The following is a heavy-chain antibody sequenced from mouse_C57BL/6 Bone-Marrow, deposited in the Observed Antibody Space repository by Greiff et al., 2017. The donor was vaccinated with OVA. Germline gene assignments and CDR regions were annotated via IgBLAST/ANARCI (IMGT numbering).Heavy chain of an antibody. J-gene: IGHJ1*03. CDR1: GFTFSDFY. CDR3: ARDAEGDSSWYFEV. Sequence: EVQGVESGGGLVQSGRSLRLSCATSGFTFSDFYMEWVRQAPGKGLEWIAASRNKANDYTTEYSASVKGRFIVSRDTSQSILYLQMNALRAEDTAMYYCARDAEGDSSWYFEVWGTGTTVTVSS. D-gene: IGHD3-3*01. V-gene: IGHV7-1*01. CDR2: SRNKANDYTT.